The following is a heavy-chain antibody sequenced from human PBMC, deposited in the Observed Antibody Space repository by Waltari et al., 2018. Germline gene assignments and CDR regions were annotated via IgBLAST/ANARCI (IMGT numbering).Heavy chain of an antibody. J-gene: IGHJ5*02. CDR2: IYHSGST. CDR1: GGSISSGGYS. D-gene: IGHD1-26*01. Sequence: QLQLQESGSGLVKPSQTLSLTCAVSGGSISSGGYSWSWIRQPPGKGLEWIGYIYHSGSTYYNPSLKSRVTISVDRSKNQFSLKLSSVTAADTAVYYCAREVYYQNDNWFDPWGQGTLVTVSS. V-gene: IGHV4-30-2*01. CDR3: AREVYYQNDNWFDP.